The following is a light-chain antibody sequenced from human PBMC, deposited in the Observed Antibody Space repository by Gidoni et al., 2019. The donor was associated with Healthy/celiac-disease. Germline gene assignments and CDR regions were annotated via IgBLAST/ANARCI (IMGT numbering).Light chain of an antibody. CDR1: QCVSSS. J-gene: IGKJ2*01. CDR2: DAS. V-gene: IGKV3-11*01. Sequence: DIVLTQSPATLSLCPGEIATLSCRSSQCVSSSLAWYQQKPGQAPRLLNYDASNKATGIPARFSGSGSRTDFTLTISSLEPEDFAVYYCQRRSNWPSYTFGQGTKLEIK. CDR3: QRRSNWPSYT.